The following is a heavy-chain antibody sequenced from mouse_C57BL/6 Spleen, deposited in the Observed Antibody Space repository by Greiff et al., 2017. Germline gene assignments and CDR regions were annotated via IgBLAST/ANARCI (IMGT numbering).Heavy chain of an antibody. Sequence: EVKLMESGPELVKPGASVKIPCKASGYTFTDYNMDWVKQSHGKSLEWIGDINPNNGGTNYNQKFKRKATLTVDKSSSTAYMELRSLTSEDTAVYYWARTALLGYAMEYWGQGTSVTVSS. D-gene: IGHD1-2*01. CDR2: INPNNGGT. J-gene: IGHJ4*01. CDR3: ARTALLGYAMEY. CDR1: GYTFTDYN. V-gene: IGHV1-18*01.